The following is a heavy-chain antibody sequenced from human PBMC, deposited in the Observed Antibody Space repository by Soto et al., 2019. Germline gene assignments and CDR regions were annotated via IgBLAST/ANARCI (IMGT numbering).Heavy chain of an antibody. Sequence: QVQLVQSGAEVKKPGSSVKVSCKASGGTFSSYAISWVRQAPGQGLEWMGGIIPIFGTANYAQQFQGRVTTTADESTRTSYMELSSLRSEDTAVYSCARDGGVYGSSPFDYWGQGTLVTVSS. J-gene: IGHJ4*02. CDR2: IIPIFGTA. CDR3: ARDGGVYGSSPFDY. D-gene: IGHD6-13*01. V-gene: IGHV1-69*12. CDR1: GGTFSSYA.